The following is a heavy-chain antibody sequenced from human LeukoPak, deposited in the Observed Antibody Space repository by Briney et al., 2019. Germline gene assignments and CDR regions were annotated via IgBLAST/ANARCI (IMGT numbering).Heavy chain of an antibody. CDR3: AREKIGDHFDC. J-gene: IGHJ4*02. V-gene: IGHV4-59*12. CDR1: GGSISSYY. Sequence: SETLSLTCTVSGGSISSYYWSWIRQPPGKGLEWIGYIYYSGTTYYNPSLKSRLTISVDTSKNQFSLKVSSVTAADTAVYYCAREKIGDHFDCWGQGTLVTVSS. D-gene: IGHD2/OR15-2a*01. CDR2: IYYSGTT.